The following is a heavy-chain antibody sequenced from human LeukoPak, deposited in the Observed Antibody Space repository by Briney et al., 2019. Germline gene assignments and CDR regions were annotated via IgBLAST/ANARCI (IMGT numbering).Heavy chain of an antibody. D-gene: IGHD6-19*01. CDR3: ARTVAGDNDAFDI. J-gene: IGHJ3*02. CDR2: INPNSGGT. V-gene: IGHV1-2*06. CDR1: GYTFTGYY. Sequence: ASVKVSCKASGYTFTGYYMHWVRQAPGQGLEWVGRINPNSGGTNYAQKFQGRVTMTRDTSISTAYMELSRLRSDDTAVYYCARTVAGDNDAFDIWGQGTMVTVSS.